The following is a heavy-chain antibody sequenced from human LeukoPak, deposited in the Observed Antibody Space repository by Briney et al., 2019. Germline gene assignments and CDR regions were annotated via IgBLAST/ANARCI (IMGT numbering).Heavy chain of an antibody. D-gene: IGHD3-10*01. CDR1: GGSISSYY. V-gene: IGHV4-59*01. Sequence: SSETLSLTCTVSGGSISSYYWSWIRQPPGKGLEWIGYIYYSGRTNYNPSLKSRVTISVDTSKNQFSLKLSSVTAADTAVYYCAGSLWFGEYYGMDVWGQGTTVTVSS. J-gene: IGHJ6*02. CDR3: AGSLWFGEYYGMDV. CDR2: IYYSGRT.